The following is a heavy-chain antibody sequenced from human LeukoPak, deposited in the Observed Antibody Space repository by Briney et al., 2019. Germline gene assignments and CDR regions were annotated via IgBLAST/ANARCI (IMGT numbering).Heavy chain of an antibody. CDR3: ARGGVDCSGGSCYALYYFDY. Sequence: ASVKVSCKASGYTFTSYYMHWVRQAPGQGLEWMGIINPSGGSTSYAQKFQGRVTMTRDMSTSTVYMELSSRRSEDTAVYYCARGGVDCSGGSCYALYYFDYWGQGTLVTVSS. V-gene: IGHV1-46*01. J-gene: IGHJ4*02. CDR1: GYTFTSYY. CDR2: INPSGGST. D-gene: IGHD2-15*01.